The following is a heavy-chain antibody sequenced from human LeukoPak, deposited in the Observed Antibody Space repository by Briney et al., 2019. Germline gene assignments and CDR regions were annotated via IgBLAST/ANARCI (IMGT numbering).Heavy chain of an antibody. CDR3: AGSQYQLLSGWFDP. CDR2: ISAYNGNT. CDR1: GYTFTSYG. V-gene: IGHV1-18*01. Sequence: GASVKVSCKASGYTFTSYGISWVRQAPGQGLEWMGWISAYNGNTNYAQKLQGRVTMTTDTSTSTAYMELRSLRSDDTAVYYCAGSQYQLLSGWFDPWGQGTLVTVSS. D-gene: IGHD2-2*01. J-gene: IGHJ5*02.